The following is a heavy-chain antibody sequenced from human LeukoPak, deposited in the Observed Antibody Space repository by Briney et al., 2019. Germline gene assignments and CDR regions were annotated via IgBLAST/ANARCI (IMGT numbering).Heavy chain of an antibody. D-gene: IGHD3-22*01. CDR1: GYDFIAYS. Sequence: GAAVMVSSWAAGYDFIAYSGSRVRQASGQGIEWREGFSVHTEKTQYAQNSEGRVTMTTDPSTSTAYMELRSLRSDDTAVYYCARYFGYDSSGYYYGLEDYWGQGTLVTVSS. V-gene: IGHV1-18*01. CDR2: FSVHTEKT. CDR3: ARYFGYDSSGYYYGLEDY. J-gene: IGHJ4*02.